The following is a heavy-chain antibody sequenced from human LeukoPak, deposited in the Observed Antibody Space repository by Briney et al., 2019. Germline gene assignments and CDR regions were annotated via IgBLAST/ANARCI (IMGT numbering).Heavy chain of an antibody. CDR3: ARGDGSGSYYSPDAFDI. V-gene: IGHV1-2*02. CDR1: GYTFTGYY. J-gene: IGHJ3*02. CDR2: INPNSGGT. Sequence: ASVKVSCKASGYTFTGYYMHWVRQAPGQGLEWMGWINPNSGGTNYAQKFQGRVTMTRDTSISTAYMELSRLRSDDTAVYYCARGDGSGSYYSPDAFDIWGQGTMVTVSS. D-gene: IGHD3-10*01.